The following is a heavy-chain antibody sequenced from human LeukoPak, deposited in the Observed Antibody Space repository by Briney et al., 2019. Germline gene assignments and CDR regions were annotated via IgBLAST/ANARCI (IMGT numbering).Heavy chain of an antibody. D-gene: IGHD6-13*01. CDR2: IYYSGST. CDR3: ARAVSWTDYYYYMDV. V-gene: IGHV4-59*01. Sequence: SETLSLTCTVSGGSISSYYWSWIRQPPGKGLEWIGYIYYSGSTNYNPSLKSRVTISVDTSKNQFSLKLSSVTAADTTVYYCARAVSWTDYYYYMDVWGKGTTVTVSS. CDR1: GGSISSYY. J-gene: IGHJ6*03.